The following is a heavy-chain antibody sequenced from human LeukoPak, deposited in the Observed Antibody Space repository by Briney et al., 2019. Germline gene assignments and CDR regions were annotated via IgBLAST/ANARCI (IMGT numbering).Heavy chain of an antibody. V-gene: IGHV4-34*01. D-gene: IGHD6-6*01. CDR1: GGSFSGYY. CDR2: INHSGST. CDR3: ARGRVGPFIIAARPHYYYYYMDV. J-gene: IGHJ6*03. Sequence: SETLSLTCAVYGGSFSGYYWSWIRQPPGKGLEWIGEINHSGSTNYNPSLKSRVTISVDTSKNQFSLKLSSVTAADTAVYYCARGRVGPFIIAARPHYYYYYMDVWGKGTTVTVSS.